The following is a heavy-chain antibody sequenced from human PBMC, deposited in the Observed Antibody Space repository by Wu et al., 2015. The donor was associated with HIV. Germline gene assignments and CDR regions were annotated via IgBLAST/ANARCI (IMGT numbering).Heavy chain of an antibody. D-gene: IGHD3-9*01. Sequence: QVQLVQSGAEVKKPGASVKVSCKASGYTFTSYDINWVRQATGQGLEWMGRIIPIFGTANYAQKFQGRVTITADESTSTAYMELSSLRSEDTAVYYCASSEPSGLSYDILTGYGGGAFDIWGQGTMVTVSS. CDR3: ASSEPSGLSYDILTGYGGGAFDI. CDR2: IIPIFGTA. J-gene: IGHJ3*02. V-gene: IGHV1-69*18. CDR1: GYTFTSYD.